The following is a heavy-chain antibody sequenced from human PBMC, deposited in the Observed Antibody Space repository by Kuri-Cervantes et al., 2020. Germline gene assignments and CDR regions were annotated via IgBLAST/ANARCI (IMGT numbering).Heavy chain of an antibody. Sequence: GESLKISCEGSGFIFSDYSMSWVRQASGKGLEWVGRVRSKANSYATAYAASVKGRFTISRDDSKNTAYLQMNSLKTEDTAVYYCTSGSSGLSYYFDYWGQGTLVTVSS. J-gene: IGHJ4*02. D-gene: IGHD6-6*01. CDR2: VRSKANSYAT. V-gene: IGHV3-73*01. CDR3: TSGSSGLSYYFDY. CDR1: GFIFSDYS.